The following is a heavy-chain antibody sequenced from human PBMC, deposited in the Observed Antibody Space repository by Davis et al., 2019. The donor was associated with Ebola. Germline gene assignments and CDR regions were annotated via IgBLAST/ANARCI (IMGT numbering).Heavy chain of an antibody. J-gene: IGHJ5*02. CDR2: INHSGST. Sequence: MPGGSLRLSCAVSSGSISSSNWWTWVRQPPGKGLEWIGEINHSGSTNYNPSLKSRVTISVDTSKNQFSLKLSSVTAADTAVYYCAGILLVNWFDPWGQGTLVTVSS. CDR1: SGSISSSNW. CDR3: AGILLVNWFDP. V-gene: IGHV4-4*02. D-gene: IGHD3-10*01.